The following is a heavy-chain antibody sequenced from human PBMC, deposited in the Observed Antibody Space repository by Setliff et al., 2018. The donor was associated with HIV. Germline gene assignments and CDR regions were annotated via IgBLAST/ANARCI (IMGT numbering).Heavy chain of an antibody. CDR2: IYTSGST. V-gene: IGHV4-4*07. CDR1: GVSTSIHY. J-gene: IGHJ3*01. D-gene: IGHD1-1*01. CDR3: ARTTILQESFDL. Sequence: SETLSLTCTVSGVSTSIHYWVWIRQPAGRGLEWIGRIYTSGSTNYSPSLKSRVSMSVDTSRNQLSLRLTSVTAADTAVYFCARTTILQESFDLWGQGTMVTVSS.